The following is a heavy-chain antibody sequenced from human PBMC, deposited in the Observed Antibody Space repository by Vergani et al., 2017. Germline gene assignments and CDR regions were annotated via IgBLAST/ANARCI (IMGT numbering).Heavy chain of an antibody. D-gene: IGHD3-22*01. CDR1: GYTLTELS. J-gene: IGHJ4*02. V-gene: IGHV1-24*01. CDR2: FDPEDGET. CDR3: AREGNDYDSTGFGPGGSFD. Sequence: QVQLVQSGAEVKKPGASVKVSCKVSGYTLTELSMHWVRQAPGKGLEWMGGFDPEDGETIYAQKFQGRVTMTEDKSTDTAYMELISLRPEDTAVYYCAREGNDYDSTGFGPGGSFDWGPGTLVTVSS.